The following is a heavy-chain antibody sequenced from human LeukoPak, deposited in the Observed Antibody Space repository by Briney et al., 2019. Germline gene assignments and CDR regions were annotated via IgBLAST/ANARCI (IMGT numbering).Heavy chain of an antibody. V-gene: IGHV1-69*06. CDR3: ARGRGYSGYRSLVN. CDR2: IVPIFGTA. D-gene: IGHD5-12*01. CDR1: GGTFSSHA. Sequence: SVKVSCKASGGTFSSHAISWVRQAPGQGLEWMGGIVPIFGTANYAQKFQGRVTITADKSTSTAYMELSSLRPEDTAVYYCARGRGYSGYRSLVNWGQGTLVTVSS. J-gene: IGHJ4*02.